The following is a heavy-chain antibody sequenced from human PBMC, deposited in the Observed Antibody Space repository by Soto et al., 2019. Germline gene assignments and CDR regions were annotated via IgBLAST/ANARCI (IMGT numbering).Heavy chain of an antibody. Sequence: PSETLSLTCTVSGGSISSYYWSWIRQPPGKGLEWIGYIYYSGSTNYNPSLKSRVTISVDTSKNQFSLKLSSVTAADTAVYYCARVVYDRPGFDYWGQGTLVTVSS. J-gene: IGHJ4*02. CDR1: GGSISSYY. CDR2: IYYSGST. CDR3: ARVVYDRPGFDY. D-gene: IGHD3-16*01. V-gene: IGHV4-59*01.